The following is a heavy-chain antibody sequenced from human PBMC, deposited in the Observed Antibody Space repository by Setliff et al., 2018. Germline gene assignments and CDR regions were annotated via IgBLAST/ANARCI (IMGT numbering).Heavy chain of an antibody. CDR2: IYSGGST. CDR3: ARCGNSGWSGGYYFDY. V-gene: IGHV3-66*01. D-gene: IGHD6-19*01. Sequence: GGSLRLSCAASGFTVSSNYMSWVRQAPGKGLEWVSVIYSGGSTYYADSVKGRFTISRDNSKKTLYLQMNSLRAEDTAVYYCARCGNSGWSGGYYFDYWGQGTLVTVSS. J-gene: IGHJ4*02. CDR1: GFTVSSNY.